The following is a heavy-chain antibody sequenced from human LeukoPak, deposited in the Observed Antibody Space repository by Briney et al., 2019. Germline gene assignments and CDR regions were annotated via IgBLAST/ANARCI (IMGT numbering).Heavy chain of an antibody. CDR3: ATIRGSSTYYFDY. CDR2: MNPNSGNT. V-gene: IGHV1-8*03. CDR1: GYTFTSYD. J-gene: IGHJ4*02. Sequence: GASVKVSCKASGYTFTSYDINWVRQAPGQGLEWMGWMNPNSGNTGYAQKFQGRVTITRNTSISTAYMELSSLRSEDTAVYYCATIRGSSTYYFDYWGQGTLVTVSS. D-gene: IGHD6-6*01.